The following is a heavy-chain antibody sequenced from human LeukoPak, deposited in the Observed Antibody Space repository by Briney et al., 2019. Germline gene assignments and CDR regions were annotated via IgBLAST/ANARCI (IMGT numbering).Heavy chain of an antibody. J-gene: IGHJ4*02. D-gene: IGHD3-3*01. CDR3: AKFAEYYDFWGPFDY. CDR1: GFTFSSYA. CDR2: ISGSGGST. V-gene: IGHV3-23*01. Sequence: GGSLRLSCAASGFTFSSYAMSWVRQAPGKGLEWVSAISGSGGSTYYADSVKGRFTISRDNSKNTLYLQMSSLRAEDTAVYYCAKFAEYYDFWGPFDYWGQGTLVTVSS.